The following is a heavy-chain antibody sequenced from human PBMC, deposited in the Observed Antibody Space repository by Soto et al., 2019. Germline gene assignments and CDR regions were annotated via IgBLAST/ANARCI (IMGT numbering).Heavy chain of an antibody. J-gene: IGHJ3*02. Sequence: GGSLRLSCAASGFTFSSYGMHWVRQAPGKGLEWVAVIWYDGSNKYYADSVKGRFTISRDNSKNTLYLQMNSLRAEDTAVYYCERGRSYDAFDIWGQGTMVTVSS. CDR3: ERGRSYDAFDI. V-gene: IGHV3-33*01. CDR2: IWYDGSNK. CDR1: GFTFSSYG. D-gene: IGHD1-26*01.